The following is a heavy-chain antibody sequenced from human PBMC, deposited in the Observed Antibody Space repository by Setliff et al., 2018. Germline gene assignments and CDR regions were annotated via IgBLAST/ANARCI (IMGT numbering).Heavy chain of an antibody. Sequence: LSLTCAVYGGSFSGNYWSWIRQPPGKGLEWIGEINHSGSTNHNPSLKSRVTISVDTSKNQFSLNLSSATAADTAMYYCARDYYDSRGSYAFDIWGQGTVVTVSS. V-gene: IGHV4-34*01. CDR1: GGSFSGNY. CDR2: INHSGST. J-gene: IGHJ3*02. D-gene: IGHD3-22*01. CDR3: ARDYYDSRGSYAFDI.